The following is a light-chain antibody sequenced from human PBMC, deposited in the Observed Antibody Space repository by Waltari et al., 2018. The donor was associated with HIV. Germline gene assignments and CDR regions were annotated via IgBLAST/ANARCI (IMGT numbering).Light chain of an antibody. CDR2: YVS. J-gene: IGKJ2*03. CDR1: QSLGTS. CDR3: HQSDSLPYS. Sequence: ELVLTQSPDFQSVTPKEKVTITCRASQSLGTSLHWFQQKADQSPKLLIKYVSQPFSWVPSRFSGSGSGTDFTLTINSLEAEDAATYYCHQSDSLPYSFGQGTKLEIK. V-gene: IGKV6-21*01.